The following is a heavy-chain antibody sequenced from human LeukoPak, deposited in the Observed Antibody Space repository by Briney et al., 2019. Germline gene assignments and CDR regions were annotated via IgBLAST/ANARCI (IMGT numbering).Heavy chain of an antibody. CDR3: ARGLSGSYNWFDP. D-gene: IGHD1-26*01. J-gene: IGHJ5*02. V-gene: IGHV4-61*08. CDR2: IYYSGST. Sequence: PSQTLSLTCTVSGGSISSGDYYWSWIRQPPGKGLEWIGYIYYSGSTNYNPSLKSRVTISADTSKNQFSLKLSSVTAADTAVYYCARGLSGSYNWFDPWGQGTLVTVSS. CDR1: GGSISSGDYY.